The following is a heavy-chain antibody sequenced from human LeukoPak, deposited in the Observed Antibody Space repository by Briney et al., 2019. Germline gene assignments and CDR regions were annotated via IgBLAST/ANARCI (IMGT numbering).Heavy chain of an antibody. CDR3: ARDLLSDSDTYYDY. CDR2: INPGNGDT. D-gene: IGHD3-3*01. J-gene: IGHJ4*02. Sequence: GASVKVSCKTSGYTFINYVVHWVRQAPGQRLEWMGWINPGNGDTKYSQKFQGRITITRDTSANIGYLELRSLTSEDTAVYYCARDLLSDSDTYYDYWGQGTLVAVSS. V-gene: IGHV1-3*01. CDR1: GYTFINYV.